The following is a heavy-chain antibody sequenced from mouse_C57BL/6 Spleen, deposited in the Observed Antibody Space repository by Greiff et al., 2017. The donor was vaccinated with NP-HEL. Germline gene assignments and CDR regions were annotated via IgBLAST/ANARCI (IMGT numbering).Heavy chain of an antibody. J-gene: IGHJ3*01. CDR2: IYPGSGST. CDR1: GYTFPSYW. Sequence: VQLQQPGAELVKPGASVKMSCKASGYTFPSYWITWVKQRPGPGLEWIGDIYPGSGSTNYNEKFKSKATLTVDTSSSAAYMQLSSLTSEDSAVYYCARPYDYDGAWFAYWGQGTLVTVSA. V-gene: IGHV1-55*01. CDR3: ARPYDYDGAWFAY. D-gene: IGHD2-4*01.